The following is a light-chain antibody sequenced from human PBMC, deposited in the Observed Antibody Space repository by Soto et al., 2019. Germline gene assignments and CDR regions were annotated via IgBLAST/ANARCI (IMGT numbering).Light chain of an antibody. CDR2: DVS. Sequence: QSALTQPASVSGSPGQSITISCTGTSSDVGAYNSVAWYQHNPGKAPNLMIYDVSNRPSGVSSRFSGSKSANTASLSISGLQADDEADYYCSSYTSSSTLVFGTGTKLTVL. V-gene: IGLV2-14*01. J-gene: IGLJ1*01. CDR1: SSDVGAYNS. CDR3: SSYTSSSTLV.